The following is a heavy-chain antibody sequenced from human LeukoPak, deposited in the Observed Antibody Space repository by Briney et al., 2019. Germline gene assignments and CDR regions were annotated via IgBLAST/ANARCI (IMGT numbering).Heavy chain of an antibody. CDR3: ARVITIHFDY. Sequence: GGTLRLSCAASGFTFSSYGMSWVRQAPGKGLEWVSTISGGGVSTYYADSVKGRFTISRDNSKNTLYLQMNSLRAEDTAVYYCARVITIHFDYWGQGTLVTVSS. V-gene: IGHV3-23*01. D-gene: IGHD3-3*01. CDR1: GFTFSSYG. CDR2: ISGGGVST. J-gene: IGHJ4*02.